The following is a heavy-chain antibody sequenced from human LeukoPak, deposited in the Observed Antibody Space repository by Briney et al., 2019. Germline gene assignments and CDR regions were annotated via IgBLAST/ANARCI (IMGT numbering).Heavy chain of an antibody. Sequence: ASVKVSCKASGYTFTGYYMHWVRQAPGQGLEWMGWINPNSGGTNYAQKFQGRVTMTRDTSISTAYMELSRLRSDDTAVYYCARGHYDFWSGYYWWGQGTLVTVSS. V-gene: IGHV1-2*02. J-gene: IGHJ4*02. D-gene: IGHD3-3*01. CDR3: ARGHYDFWSGYYW. CDR1: GYTFTGYY. CDR2: INPNSGGT.